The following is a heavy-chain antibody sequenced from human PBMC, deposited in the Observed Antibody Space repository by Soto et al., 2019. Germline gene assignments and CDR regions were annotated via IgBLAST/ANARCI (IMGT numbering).Heavy chain of an antibody. Sequence: EVQLLESGGGLVQPGGSLRLSCAASGFTFSSNSITWVRQAPGKGLEWVSGISGGGDSTFYADSVKGRFTISRDNSKHTVFLQMNSLRADDTAVYYCAKWDGYGDYWGQGTLVTVSS. CDR1: GFTFSSNS. V-gene: IGHV3-23*01. J-gene: IGHJ4*02. D-gene: IGHD5-18*01. CDR3: AKWDGYGDY. CDR2: ISGGGDST.